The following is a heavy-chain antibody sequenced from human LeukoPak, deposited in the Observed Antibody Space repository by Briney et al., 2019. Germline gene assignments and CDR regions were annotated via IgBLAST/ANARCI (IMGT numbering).Heavy chain of an antibody. CDR3: ARLPAYSGSLGYFDY. CDR2: ISSSSSYI. V-gene: IGHV3-21*01. D-gene: IGHD1-26*01. J-gene: IGHJ4*02. Sequence: PGGSLRLSCAASGFTFSSYSVNWVRQAPGKGLEWVSSISSSSSYIYYADSVKGRFTISRDNAKNSLYLQLNGLRAEDTAVYYCARLPAYSGSLGYFDYWGQGTLVTVSS. CDR1: GFTFSSYS.